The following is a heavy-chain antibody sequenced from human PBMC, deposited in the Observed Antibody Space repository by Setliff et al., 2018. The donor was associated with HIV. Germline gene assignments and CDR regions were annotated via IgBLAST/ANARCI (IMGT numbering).Heavy chain of an antibody. CDR3: ARNIEWEPYAFDI. CDR1: GGSISSSSYY. CDR2: IHHSGSA. V-gene: IGHV4-39*07. J-gene: IGHJ3*02. Sequence: SETLSLTCTVSGGSISSSSYYWGWIRQPPGKGLEWIGYIHHSGSAHYNPSLKSRVTISIDTSKNQFSLKLTSVTAADTAVYYCARNIEWEPYAFDIWGQGTMVTVSS. D-gene: IGHD1-26*01.